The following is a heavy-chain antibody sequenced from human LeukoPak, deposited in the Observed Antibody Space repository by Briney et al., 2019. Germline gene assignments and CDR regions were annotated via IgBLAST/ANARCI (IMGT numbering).Heavy chain of an antibody. J-gene: IGHJ4*02. CDR3: ARGLSHHHSNLDYFDY. CDR2: ISSSSSYI. CDR1: GFTFSSYS. Sequence: GGSLRLSCAASGFTFSSYSMNWVRQAPGKGLEWVSSISSSSSYIYYADSVKGRLTISRDNAKNSLYLQMNSLRAEDTAVYYCARGLSHHHSNLDYFDYWGQGTLVTVSS. D-gene: IGHD4-11*01. V-gene: IGHV3-21*01.